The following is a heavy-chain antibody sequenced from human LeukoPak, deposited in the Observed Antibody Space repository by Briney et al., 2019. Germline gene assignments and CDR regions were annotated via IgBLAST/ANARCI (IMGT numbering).Heavy chain of an antibody. V-gene: IGHV3-33*01. CDR2: IWYDGSNK. Sequence: GRSLRLSCVASGFTFSSYGMHWVRQAPGKGLEWVAVIWYDGSNKYYADSVKGRFTISRDNSKNTLYLQMNSLRAEDTAVYYCARARNWGSGDYFDYWGQGTLVTVSS. CDR1: GFTFSSYG. D-gene: IGHD7-27*01. CDR3: ARARNWGSGDYFDY. J-gene: IGHJ4*02.